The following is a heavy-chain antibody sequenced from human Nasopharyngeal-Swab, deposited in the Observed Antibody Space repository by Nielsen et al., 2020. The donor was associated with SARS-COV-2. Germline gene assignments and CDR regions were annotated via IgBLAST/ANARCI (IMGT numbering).Heavy chain of an antibody. V-gene: IGHV3-48*01. CDR2: ISSSSSTI. Sequence: GESLKISCAASGFTFSSYSMNWVRQAPGKGLEWVSYISSSSSTIYYADSVRGRFTISRDNAKNSLYLQMNSPRAEDTAVYYCASRYNLDYWGQGTLVTVSS. CDR1: GFTFSSYS. CDR3: ASRYNLDY. J-gene: IGHJ4*02. D-gene: IGHD5-24*01.